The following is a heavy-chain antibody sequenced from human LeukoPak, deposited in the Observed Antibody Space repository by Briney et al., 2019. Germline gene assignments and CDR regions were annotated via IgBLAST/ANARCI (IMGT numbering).Heavy chain of an antibody. CDR3: AKDRLGDGGGAFDY. CDR1: GFTFDDYA. V-gene: IGHV3-9*03. D-gene: IGHD2-21*01. CDR2: ISWNSGSI. J-gene: IGHJ4*02. Sequence: GGSLRLSCAASGFTFDDYAMHWVRQVPGKGLEWASGISWNSGSIGYADSVKGRFTISRDNAKNSLYLQMNSLRAEDMALYYCAKDRLGDGGGAFDYWGQGTLVTVSS.